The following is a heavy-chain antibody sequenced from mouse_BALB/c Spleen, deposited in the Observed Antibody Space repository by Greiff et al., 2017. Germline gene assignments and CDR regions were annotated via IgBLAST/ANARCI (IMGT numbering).Heavy chain of an antibody. Sequence: EVQLQQSGPELVKPGASVKISCKASGYTFTDYNMHWVKQSHGKSLEWIGYIYPYNGGTGYNQKFKSKATLTVDNSSSTVYMELRSLTSEDSAVYYCARSGIYYYGSSPYAMDYWGQGTSVTVSS. CDR3: ARSGIYYYGSSPYAMDY. CDR2: IYPYNGGT. J-gene: IGHJ4*01. D-gene: IGHD1-1*01. CDR1: GYTFTDYN. V-gene: IGHV1S29*02.